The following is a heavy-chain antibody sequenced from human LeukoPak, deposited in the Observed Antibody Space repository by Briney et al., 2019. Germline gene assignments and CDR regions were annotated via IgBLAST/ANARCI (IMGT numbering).Heavy chain of an antibody. J-gene: IGHJ3*02. D-gene: IGHD7-27*01. CDR3: ARPDPLTGDAFDI. CDR1: TYSVTIVSY. V-gene: IGHV4-38-2*02. CDR2: INHSGST. Sequence: PSETLSLTCSVSTYSVTIVSYWGWIRQPPGKGLEWIGEINHSGSTNYNPSLKSRVTISVDTSKNQFSLKLSSVTAADTAVYYCARPDPLTGDAFDIWGQGTMVTVSS.